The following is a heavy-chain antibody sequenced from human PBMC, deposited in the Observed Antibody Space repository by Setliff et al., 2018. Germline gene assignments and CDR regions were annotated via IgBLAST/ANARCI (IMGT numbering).Heavy chain of an antibody. Sequence: SVKVSCKASGGTFSNFAISWVRQAPGQGFEWLGGIIPMFRTPEYAQKFQGRVTISADESRTAAYMELSSLRFDDTAVYYCATDLAIRGVQFDYWGRGTLVTVSS. CDR2: IIPMFRTP. V-gene: IGHV1-69*13. CDR3: ATDLAIRGVQFDY. D-gene: IGHD3-10*01. CDR1: GGTFSNFA. J-gene: IGHJ4*02.